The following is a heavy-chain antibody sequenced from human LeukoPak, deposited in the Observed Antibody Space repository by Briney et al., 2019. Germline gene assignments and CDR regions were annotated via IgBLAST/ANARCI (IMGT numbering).Heavy chain of an antibody. CDR1: GFTFSDYA. Sequence: GGSLGLSRVASGFTFSDYAMSWVRQAPGKGLEWVSGISDSGGSTYYADSVKGRCTISRDNSKNTVSLQMNNLRAEDTAVYFCARHDSFIPYWRQGTLVTVTS. CDR3: ARHDSFIPY. D-gene: IGHD3-16*02. J-gene: IGHJ4*01. V-gene: IGHV3-23*01. CDR2: ISDSGGST.